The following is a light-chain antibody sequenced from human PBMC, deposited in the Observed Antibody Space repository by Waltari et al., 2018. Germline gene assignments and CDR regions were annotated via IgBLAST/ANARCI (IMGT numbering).Light chain of an antibody. Sequence: QTVVTPEPSLSVSPGGTVTLTCVLTSGSLSTTSYATWYQQTPGQPPRTLVYKGSSRSSGVPDRFSGSILGNKAALTITGAQADDESNYYCSIYMGSGIWVFGGGTKLTVL. V-gene: IGLV8-61*01. J-gene: IGLJ3*02. CDR1: SGSLSTTSY. CDR3: SIYMGSGIWV. CDR2: KGS.